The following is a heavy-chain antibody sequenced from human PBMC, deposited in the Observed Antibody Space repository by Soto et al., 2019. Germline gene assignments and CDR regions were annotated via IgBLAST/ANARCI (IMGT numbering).Heavy chain of an antibody. V-gene: IGHV1-69*02. CDR3: ARGSLIVLNNLAS. J-gene: IGHJ5*02. CDR1: GGTFRNYP. Sequence: QVQLVQSGTEVKKPGSSVKVSCKASGGTFRNYPINWVRQAPGQGLEWMGSIFPLTDIPDYAQNFQARLTISADKSTSTPYMELSSLSAYEAAMYVCARGSLIVLNNLASWGQGTLVTVSS. D-gene: IGHD1-1*01. CDR2: IFPLTDIP.